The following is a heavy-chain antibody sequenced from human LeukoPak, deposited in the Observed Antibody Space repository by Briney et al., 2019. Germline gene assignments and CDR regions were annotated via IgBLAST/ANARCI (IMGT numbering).Heavy chain of an antibody. Sequence: GGSLRLSCAASGFTFSSYWMSWVRQAPGKGLEWVANIKQDGSEKYYVDSVKGRFTISRDNAKNSLYLQMNTLRAEDTALYYCARVNSWELLNDWGQGTLVTVSS. V-gene: IGHV3-7*01. D-gene: IGHD1-26*01. CDR3: ARVNSWELLND. CDR1: GFTFSSYW. CDR2: IKQDGSEK. J-gene: IGHJ4*02.